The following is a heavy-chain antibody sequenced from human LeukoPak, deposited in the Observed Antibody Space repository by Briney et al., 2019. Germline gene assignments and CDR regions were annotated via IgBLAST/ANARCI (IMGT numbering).Heavy chain of an antibody. Sequence: GGSLRLSCAASGFTFDDYAMHWVRQAPGKGLEWVSGISWNSGSIGYADSVKGRFTISRDNAKNSLYLQMNSLRAEDTALYYCAKDILYSGYDSYFDYWGQETLVTVSS. D-gene: IGHD5-12*01. V-gene: IGHV3-9*01. CDR3: AKDILYSGYDSYFDY. CDR1: GFTFDDYA. J-gene: IGHJ4*02. CDR2: ISWNSGSI.